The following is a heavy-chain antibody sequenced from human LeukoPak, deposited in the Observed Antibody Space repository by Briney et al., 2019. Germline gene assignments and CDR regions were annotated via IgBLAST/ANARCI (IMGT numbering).Heavy chain of an antibody. CDR2: VYYSGST. Sequence: SETLSLTCTVSGGSFSSSPYYWGWIRQPPGKRLEWIGSVYYSGSTYYNPSLKSRVTISLDTSKNQFSLKLASVTAADTAVYYCAKTGSSIAARPPDYWGQGTLVTVSS. V-gene: IGHV4-39*07. CDR1: GGSFSSSPYY. J-gene: IGHJ4*02. CDR3: AKTGSSIAARPPDY. D-gene: IGHD6-6*01.